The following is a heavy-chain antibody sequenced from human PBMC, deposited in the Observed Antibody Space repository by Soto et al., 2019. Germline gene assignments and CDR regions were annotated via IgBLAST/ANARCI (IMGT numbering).Heavy chain of an antibody. CDR1: KFTFSSFA. Sequence: QVQLVESGGGVVQPGRSLRLSCAASKFTFSSFAMHWVRQAPGKGLEWVAVSSHDGSNKNYADSVKGRFTISRDNSKKTLYLQMNSLRVEDTAVYHCARGVAYGSTSSRLDFWGRGTLVTVSS. V-gene: IGHV3-30-3*01. J-gene: IGHJ4*02. CDR3: ARGVAYGSTSSRLDF. CDR2: SSHDGSNK. D-gene: IGHD6-6*01.